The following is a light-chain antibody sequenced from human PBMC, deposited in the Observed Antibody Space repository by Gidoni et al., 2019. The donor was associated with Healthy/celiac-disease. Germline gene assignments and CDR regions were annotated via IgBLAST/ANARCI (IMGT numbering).Light chain of an antibody. CDR1: QDISNY. CDR2: DAS. Sequence: DIQLTPSPSSLSASVGDRVTITCQASQDISNYLNWYQQKPGKAPKLLIYDASNLETGVPSRFSGSGSGTDFTFTISSLQPEDIATYYCQQYDNLHLTFGGXTKVEIK. V-gene: IGKV1-33*01. J-gene: IGKJ4*01. CDR3: QQYDNLHLT.